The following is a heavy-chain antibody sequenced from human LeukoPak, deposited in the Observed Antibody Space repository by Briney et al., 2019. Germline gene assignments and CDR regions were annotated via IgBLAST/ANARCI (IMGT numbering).Heavy chain of an antibody. J-gene: IGHJ4*02. CDR1: GFTFSDHY. CDR2: IGDSGTPI. D-gene: IGHD4/OR15-4a*01. V-gene: IGHV3-11*04. Sequence: AGGSLRLSCAASGFTFSDHYVSWIRQAPGKGLEWVSYIGDSGTPIYYADSVKGRFTVSRDNAKNSLFLQMDSLRAEDTAVYYCARDRRPSVYGGLDNWGQGTLVTVSS. CDR3: ARDRRPSVYGGLDN.